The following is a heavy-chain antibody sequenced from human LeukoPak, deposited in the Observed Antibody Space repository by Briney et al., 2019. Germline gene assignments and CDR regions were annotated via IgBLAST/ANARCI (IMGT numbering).Heavy chain of an antibody. CDR3: TRAVAAADFSPGY. Sequence: GRSLRLSCVASGFTFSSYSMNWVRQAPGKGLEWVSCISSTSSYIYYADSVKGRFTISRDNAKNSVYLQMNSLRAEDTAVYYCTRAVAAADFSPGYWGQGTLVTVSS. D-gene: IGHD6-13*01. CDR2: ISSTSSYI. V-gene: IGHV3-21*01. CDR1: GFTFSSYS. J-gene: IGHJ4*02.